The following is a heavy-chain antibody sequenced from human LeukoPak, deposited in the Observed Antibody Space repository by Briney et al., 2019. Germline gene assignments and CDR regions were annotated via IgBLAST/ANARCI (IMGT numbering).Heavy chain of an antibody. J-gene: IGHJ4*02. CDR3: TKGGRGTSTGY. V-gene: IGHV3-15*01. CDR2: VKSKADGGTT. CDR1: GFSFSDAW. Sequence: GGSLRLSCEAFGFSFSDAWMSWVRQAPGKGLEWVARVKSKADGGTTDYAAPVKGRFTISRDDSKNTLYLQVNSLKTEDTAVYYCTKGGRGTSTGYWGQGALVTVSS. D-gene: IGHD1-26*01.